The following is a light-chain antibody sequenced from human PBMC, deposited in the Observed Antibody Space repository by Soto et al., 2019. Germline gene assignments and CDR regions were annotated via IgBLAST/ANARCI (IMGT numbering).Light chain of an antibody. V-gene: IGKV1-9*01. CDR2: AAS. CDR1: QGISSY. CDR3: QQLNSYLT. J-gene: IGKJ4*01. Sequence: DIQLTQSPSFLSASVGDRVTITCRASQGISSYLAWYQQKPGKAPKLLIYAASTLQSGVPSRFSGSGSGTEFTLTISSLQPEGFATYYCQQLNSYLTFGGGTKVDIK.